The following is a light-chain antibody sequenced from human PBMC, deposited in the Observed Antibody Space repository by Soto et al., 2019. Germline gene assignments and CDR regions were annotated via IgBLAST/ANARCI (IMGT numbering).Light chain of an antibody. CDR2: YAS. CDR3: QHYSNLPPT. CDR1: ESVHRN. J-gene: IGKJ3*01. V-gene: IGKV3-15*01. Sequence: EVVMTQSPATLSVSPGERVTLSCRASESVHRNLAWYQQKPGQGPSLLIYYASTRATGVPDRFTGSGSGTEFTLTISSLQAEDFGVYHCQHYSNLPPTFGPGNKVEIK.